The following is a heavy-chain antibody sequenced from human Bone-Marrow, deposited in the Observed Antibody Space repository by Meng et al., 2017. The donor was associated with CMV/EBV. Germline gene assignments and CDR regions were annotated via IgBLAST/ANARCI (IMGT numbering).Heavy chain of an antibody. CDR2: IYHSGST. CDR1: GYSISSGYY. V-gene: IGHV4-38-2*02. D-gene: IGHD2-2*01. J-gene: IGHJ5*02. CDR3: ASIVVVPAVPDYRHFDP. Sequence: SETLSLTCTVSGYSISSGYYWGWMRQPPGKGLEWIGSIYHSGSTHYNPSLKSRVTTSVDTSKNQFSLKLSSVTAADTAVYYCASIVVVPAVPDYRHFDPWGQGTLVTVSS.